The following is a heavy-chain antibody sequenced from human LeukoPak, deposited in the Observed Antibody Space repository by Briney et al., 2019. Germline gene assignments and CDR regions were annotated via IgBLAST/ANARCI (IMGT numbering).Heavy chain of an antibody. D-gene: IGHD6-19*01. CDR1: GGSISSYY. V-gene: IGHV4-59*08. J-gene: IGHJ4*02. CDR2: IFYSGST. Sequence: SETLSLTWTASGGSISSYYWSWIRQPPGKGLGWTGYIFYSGSTTYHPSLKSRVTISVDTSKNQFSLKLSSVTAAARAVYSFGRAGYNSGGPRDYWGQGNLGTASS. CDR3: GRAGYNSGGPRDY.